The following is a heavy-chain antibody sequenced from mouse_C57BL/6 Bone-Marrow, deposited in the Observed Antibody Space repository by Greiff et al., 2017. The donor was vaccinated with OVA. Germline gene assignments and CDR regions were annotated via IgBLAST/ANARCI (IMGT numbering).Heavy chain of an antibody. D-gene: IGHD1-1*01. CDR2: IWTGGGT. CDR3: ARYYYGSSSYAMDY. V-gene: IGHV2-9-1*01. Sequence: VKLKESGPGLVAPSQSLSITCTVSGFSLTSYAISWVRQPPGKGLEWLGVIWTGGGTNYNSALKSRLSISKDNSKSQVFLKMNSLQTDDTARYYCARYYYGSSSYAMDYWGQGTSVTVSS. CDR1: GFSLTSYA. J-gene: IGHJ4*01.